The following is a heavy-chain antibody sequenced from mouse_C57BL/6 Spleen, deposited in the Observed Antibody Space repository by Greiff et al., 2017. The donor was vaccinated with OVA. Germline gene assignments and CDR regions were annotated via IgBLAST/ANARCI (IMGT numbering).Heavy chain of an antibody. J-gene: IGHJ4*01. D-gene: IGHD2-4*01. CDR3: ARRDDYGYAMDY. CDR2: IYPGDGDT. V-gene: IGHV1-80*01. Sequence: QVQLQQSGAELVKPGASVKISCKASGYAFSSYWMNWVKQRPGKGLEWIGQIYPGDGDTNYNGKFKGKATLTADKSSSTAYMQLSSLTSEYSAVYFCARRDDYGYAMDYWGQGTSVTVSS. CDR1: GYAFSSYW.